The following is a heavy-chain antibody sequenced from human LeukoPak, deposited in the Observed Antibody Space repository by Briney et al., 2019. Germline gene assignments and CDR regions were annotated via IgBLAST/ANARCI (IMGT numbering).Heavy chain of an antibody. CDR1: GGSISSYY. J-gene: IGHJ6*02. Sequence: ASETLSLTCTVPGGSISSYYWGWIRQPPGKGLEWIAYVHSIGYTNYNPSLKSRVTISMDTSKDQFSLKLSSVTAADTAVYYCARGLFWFGGDYYYYGMDVWGQGTTVTVSS. D-gene: IGHD3-10*01. CDR3: ARGLFWFGGDYYYYGMDV. V-gene: IGHV4-59*12. CDR2: VHSIGYT.